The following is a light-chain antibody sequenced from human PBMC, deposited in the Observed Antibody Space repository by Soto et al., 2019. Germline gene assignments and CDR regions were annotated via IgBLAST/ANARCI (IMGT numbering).Light chain of an antibody. V-gene: IGKV1-33*01. CDR2: DAS. Sequence: QMTPSPSSLSASIGDRVTISCQASQDDGNFLNWYQQRPGKAPYLLIYDASNLDSGVSSRVSGSSSGRDFSCTITSMQTADVATYFCQQYGSLPITFGQGTRLDIK. J-gene: IGKJ5*01. CDR3: QQYGSLPIT. CDR1: QDDGNF.